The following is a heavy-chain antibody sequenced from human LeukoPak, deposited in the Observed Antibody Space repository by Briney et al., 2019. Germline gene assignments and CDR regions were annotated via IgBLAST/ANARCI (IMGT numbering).Heavy chain of an antibody. CDR3: ARDGAVAGTPTFDY. CDR2: ISAYNGNT. CDR1: GYSFTSYG. Sequence: GESLKISCKGSGYSFTSYGISWVRQAPGQGLEWMGWISAYNGNTNYAQKLQGRVTMTTDTSTSTAYMELRSLRSDDTAVYYCARDGAVAGTPTFDYWGQGTLVTVSS. V-gene: IGHV1-18*01. J-gene: IGHJ4*02. D-gene: IGHD6-19*01.